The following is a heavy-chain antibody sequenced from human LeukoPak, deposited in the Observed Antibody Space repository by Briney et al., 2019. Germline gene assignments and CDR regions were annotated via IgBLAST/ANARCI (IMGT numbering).Heavy chain of an antibody. CDR3: ARDLGEQTNWFDP. CDR2: IYYSGST. V-gene: IGHV4-30-4*01. CDR1: GGSISSGDYY. D-gene: IGHD3-10*01. J-gene: IGHJ5*02. Sequence: SQTLSLTCTVSGGSISSGDYYWSWIRQPPGKGLEWIGYIYYSGSTYYNPSLKSRVTISVDTSKNQFSLKLSSVTAADTAVYYCARDLGEQTNWFDPWGQRTLVTVSS.